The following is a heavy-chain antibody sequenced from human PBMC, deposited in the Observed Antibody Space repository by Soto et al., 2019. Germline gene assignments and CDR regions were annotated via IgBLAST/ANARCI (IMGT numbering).Heavy chain of an antibody. J-gene: IGHJ4*02. CDR1: GGSFSGYY. V-gene: IGHV4-34*01. CDR2: INHSGST. D-gene: IGHD2-15*01. Sequence: PSETLSLTCAVYGGSFSGYYWSWIRQPPGKGLEWIGEINHSGSTNYNPSLKSRVPISVDTSKNQFALKLSSVTAADTAVYYCARVKGYFSGGSCSPLSFFDYWGQGPLVTVSS. CDR3: ARVKGYFSGGSCSPLSFFDY.